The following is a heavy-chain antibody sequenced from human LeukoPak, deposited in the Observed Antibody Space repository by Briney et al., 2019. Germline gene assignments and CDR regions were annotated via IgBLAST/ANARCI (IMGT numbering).Heavy chain of an antibody. V-gene: IGHV5-51*01. D-gene: IGHD3-22*01. CDR2: IYPGDSDT. CDR1: GYSFTSYW. Sequence: GESLKISCQGSGYSFTSYWIGWVRQLPGKGLEWMGIIYPGDSDTRYSPSFQGQVTISADKSISTAYLQWSSLKASDTAMYYCASPPPYDSSGYASPEYFQHWGQGTLVTVSS. CDR3: ASPPPYDSSGYASPEYFQH. J-gene: IGHJ1*01.